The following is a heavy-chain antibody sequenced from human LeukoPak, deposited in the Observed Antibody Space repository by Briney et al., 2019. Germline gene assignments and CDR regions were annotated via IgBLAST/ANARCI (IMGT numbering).Heavy chain of an antibody. J-gene: IGHJ4*02. CDR2: ISDSGST. Sequence: PSETLSLTCTVSSGSISSSYWSWIRQSPGKGLQWIGYISDSGSTSYNPSLKSRVTMSVDKSKNQFSLKLRSVTAADTAVYYCASYRGSSGYFDSWGQGTLVTVSS. V-gene: IGHV4-59*12. CDR1: SGSISSSY. D-gene: IGHD6-6*01. CDR3: ASYRGSSGYFDS.